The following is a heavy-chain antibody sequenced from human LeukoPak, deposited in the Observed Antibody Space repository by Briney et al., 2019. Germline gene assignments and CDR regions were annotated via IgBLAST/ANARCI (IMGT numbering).Heavy chain of an antibody. CDR1: GFTFSNYW. D-gene: IGHD3-3*01. V-gene: IGHV3-7*01. CDR3: AKELVKEWLASGY. CDR2: IKQDGSEK. Sequence: GGSLRLSCAASGFTFSNYWMSWVRQAPGKGLEWVANIKQDGSEKYYVDSVKGRFTISRDNAKNSLYLQMNSLRAEDTAVYYCAKELVKEWLASGYWGQGTLVSVSS. J-gene: IGHJ4*02.